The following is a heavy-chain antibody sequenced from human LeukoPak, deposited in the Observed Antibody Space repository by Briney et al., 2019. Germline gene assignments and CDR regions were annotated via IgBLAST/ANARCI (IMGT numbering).Heavy chain of an antibody. J-gene: IGHJ4*02. CDR3: AIRAVAGSLPIFDF. CDR2: ITGSGATT. D-gene: IGHD6-19*01. V-gene: IGHV3-23*01. Sequence: PGRSLRLSCAASGFAFSSYAMTWVRQAPGKGLEWVSVITGSGATTYYADSVKGQFSISRDNSKNTVYLQMSSLRVEDTAVYYCAIRAVAGSLPIFDFWGQGTLVTVSS. CDR1: GFAFSSYA.